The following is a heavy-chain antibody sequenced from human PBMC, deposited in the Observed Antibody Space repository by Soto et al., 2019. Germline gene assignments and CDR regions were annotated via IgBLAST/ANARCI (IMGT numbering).Heavy chain of an antibody. CDR3: ARGLGGGGIVVVIARNWFDP. CDR1: GGSISSSSYY. CDR2: INYSGST. V-gene: IGHV4-39*07. Sequence: SETLSLTCTVSGGSISSSSYYWGWIRQPPGKGLEWIGNINYSGSTYYNPSLKSRVTISVDTSKNQFSLKLSSVTAADTAVYYCARGLGGGGIVVVIARNWFDPWGQGTLVTVSS. J-gene: IGHJ5*02. D-gene: IGHD2-21*01.